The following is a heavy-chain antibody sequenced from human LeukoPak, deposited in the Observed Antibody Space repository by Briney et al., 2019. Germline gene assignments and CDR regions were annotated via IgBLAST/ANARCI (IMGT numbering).Heavy chain of an antibody. V-gene: IGHV4-39*07. CDR1: GGSISSSSYY. CDR2: IYYSGST. D-gene: IGHD4-17*01. Sequence: SETLSLTCTVSGGSISSSSYYWGWIRQPPGKGLEWIGRIYYSGSTYYNPSLKSRVTISVDTSKNQFSLKLSSVTAADTAVYYCARAFRASWATVTTGIDYWGQGTLVTVSS. CDR3: ARAFRASWATVTTGIDY. J-gene: IGHJ4*02.